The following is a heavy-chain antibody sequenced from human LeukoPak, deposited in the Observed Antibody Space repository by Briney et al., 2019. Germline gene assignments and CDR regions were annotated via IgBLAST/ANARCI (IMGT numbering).Heavy chain of an antibody. D-gene: IGHD2-2*01. CDR1: GYTFTGYY. Sequence: ASVKVSCKASGYTFTGYYMHWVRQAPGQGLEWMGWINPNSGGTNYAQKFQGRVTMTRDTSISTAYMELRSLRSDDTAVYYCARVLIPDCSSTSCYRGALGYYYGMDVWGQGTTVTVSS. V-gene: IGHV1-2*02. CDR3: ARVLIPDCSSTSCYRGALGYYYGMDV. CDR2: INPNSGGT. J-gene: IGHJ6*02.